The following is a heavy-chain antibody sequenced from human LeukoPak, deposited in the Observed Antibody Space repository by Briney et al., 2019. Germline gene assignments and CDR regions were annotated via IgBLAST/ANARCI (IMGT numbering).Heavy chain of an antibody. Sequence: GGSLRLSCAASGFTFSSYAMHWVRQAPGKGLEYVSAISSNGGSTYYANSVKGRFTISRDNSKNTLYLQRGSLRAEDMAVYYCARAGSGYSSSWYDSWGQGSLVTVSS. CDR1: GFTFSSYA. CDR2: ISSNGGST. CDR3: ARAGSGYSSSWYDS. J-gene: IGHJ5*01. V-gene: IGHV3-64*01. D-gene: IGHD6-13*01.